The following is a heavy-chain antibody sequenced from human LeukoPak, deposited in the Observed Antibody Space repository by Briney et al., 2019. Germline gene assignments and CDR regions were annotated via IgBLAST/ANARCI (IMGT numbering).Heavy chain of an antibody. J-gene: IGHJ4*02. D-gene: IGHD3-10*01. CDR2: IYYSGST. CDR3: GRAPYGPLDH. CDR1: GGSISSYY. Sequence: KSSETLSLTCTVSGGSISSYYWSWIRQPPGKGLEWIGYIYYSGSTNCNPSLKSRVTISVDTSKNQFSLKLSSVTAADTAVYYCGRAPYGPLDHWGQGILVTVSS. V-gene: IGHV4-59*01.